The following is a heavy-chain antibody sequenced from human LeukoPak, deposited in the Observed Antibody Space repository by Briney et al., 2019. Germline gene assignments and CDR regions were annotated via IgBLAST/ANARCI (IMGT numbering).Heavy chain of an antibody. CDR3: AKSFGATKAPFDY. CDR1: GFTFSSYG. Sequence: PGGSLRLSCAASGFTFSSYGMHWVRQAPGKGLEWVAFIRYDGSNKYYADSVKGRFTISRDNSKNTLYLQMNSLRAEDTAVYYCAKSFGATKAPFDYWGQGTLVTVSS. J-gene: IGHJ4*02. D-gene: IGHD5-12*01. CDR2: IRYDGSNK. V-gene: IGHV3-30*02.